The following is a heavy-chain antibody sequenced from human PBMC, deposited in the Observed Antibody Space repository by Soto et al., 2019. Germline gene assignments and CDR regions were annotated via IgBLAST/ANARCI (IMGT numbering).Heavy chain of an antibody. D-gene: IGHD1-26*01. V-gene: IGHV3-74*01. CDR1: GFTFSYYW. CDR2: IHSDGSST. J-gene: IGHJ3*01. Sequence: EVHLVESGGGLVQPGESLRLSCAASGFTFSYYWMHWVRQAPGKGLVWVSRIHSDGSSTTHADSVKGRFTISRDNASNTLYLQMNSLRAEQTVGYYCARRERGAFDLLGQGTVVTVSS. CDR3: ARRERGAFDL.